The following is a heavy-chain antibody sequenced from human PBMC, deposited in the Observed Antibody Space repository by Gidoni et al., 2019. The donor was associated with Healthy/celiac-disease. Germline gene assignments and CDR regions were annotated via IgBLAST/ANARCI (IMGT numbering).Heavy chain of an antibody. Sequence: QVQLVQSGAEVKKPGSSVKVSCKAAGGTVSSYAISWVRQAPGQGLEGMGGIIPIFGTANYAQKFQGRVTIPADESTSSAYMELSSLRSEDTAVYYCAKTPDSSSWYEMAFDYWGQGTLVTVSS. D-gene: IGHD6-13*01. CDR3: AKTPDSSSWYEMAFDY. J-gene: IGHJ4*02. CDR2: IIPIFGTA. V-gene: IGHV1-69*01. CDR1: GGTVSSYA.